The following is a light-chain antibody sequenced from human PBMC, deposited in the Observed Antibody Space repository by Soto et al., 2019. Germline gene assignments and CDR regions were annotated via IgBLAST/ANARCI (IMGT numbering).Light chain of an antibody. V-gene: IGKV3-20*01. CDR3: QQYGTSALT. CDR2: GTS. CDR1: QSVSSSY. Sequence: NMVTQARGPLSLSPGERATLSCRASQSVSSSYLVWYQQRPGQPPRLLIYGTSTRAAGISDRFSGSGSGTDFTLTIYRLEPGDSAVYYCQQYGTSALTFGGGTKV. J-gene: IGKJ4*01.